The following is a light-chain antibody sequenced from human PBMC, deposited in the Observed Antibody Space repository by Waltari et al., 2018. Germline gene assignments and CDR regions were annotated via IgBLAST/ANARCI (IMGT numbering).Light chain of an antibody. J-gene: IGLJ2*01. Sequence: QSALTQPASVSGYPGQSISVSCKGTSSDVGGYKYVSWYQHHPGKAPKLLIYDVAKRPSGVSDRFSGSQPGNTASLTISGLRAEDEAFYYCSSYSTASAVVFGGGTKMTVL. CDR2: DVA. CDR1: SSDVGGYKY. CDR3: SSYSTASAVV. V-gene: IGLV2-14*03.